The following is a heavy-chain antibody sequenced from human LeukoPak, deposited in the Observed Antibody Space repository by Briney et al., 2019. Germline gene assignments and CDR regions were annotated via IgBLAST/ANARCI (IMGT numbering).Heavy chain of an antibody. D-gene: IGHD3-10*01. Sequence: PGGSLRLSCAASGFTFSSYEMNWVRQAPGKGLEWVLYISSSGSTISYADSVKGRFAISRDNAKNSLYLQMNSLRAEDTAVYYCARELITMVRGEARGALDYWGQGTLVTASS. J-gene: IGHJ4*02. CDR1: GFTFSSYE. CDR3: ARELITMVRGEARGALDY. CDR2: ISSSGSTI. V-gene: IGHV3-48*03.